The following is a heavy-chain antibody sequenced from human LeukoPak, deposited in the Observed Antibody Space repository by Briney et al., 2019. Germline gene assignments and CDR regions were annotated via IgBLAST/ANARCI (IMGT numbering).Heavy chain of an antibody. J-gene: IGHJ3*02. CDR3: ARYCGSTSCYHDAFDI. D-gene: IGHD2-2*01. Sequence: GASVKVFCKASSYTFTSYGISWVRQAPGQGLEWMGWISAYNGNTNYAQKLQGRVTMTTDTSTSTAYMELRSLRSDDTAVYYCARYCGSTSCYHDAFDIWGQGTMVTVSS. CDR1: SYTFTSYG. V-gene: IGHV1-18*01. CDR2: ISAYNGNT.